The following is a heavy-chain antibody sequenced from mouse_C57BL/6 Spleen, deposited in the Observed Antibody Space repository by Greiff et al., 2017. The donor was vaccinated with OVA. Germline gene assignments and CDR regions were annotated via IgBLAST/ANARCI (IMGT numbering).Heavy chain of an antibody. CDR1: GYTFTSYW. CDR2: IHPNSGST. J-gene: IGHJ1*03. CDR3: ARIGLLRYFDV. Sequence: QVQLQQSGAELVKPGASVKLSCKASGYTFTSYWMHWVKQRPGQGLEWIGMIHPNSGSTNYNEKFKSKATLTVDKSSSTAYMQLSSLTSEDSAVYYCARIGLLRYFDVWGTGTTVTVSS. V-gene: IGHV1-64*01. D-gene: IGHD1-1*01.